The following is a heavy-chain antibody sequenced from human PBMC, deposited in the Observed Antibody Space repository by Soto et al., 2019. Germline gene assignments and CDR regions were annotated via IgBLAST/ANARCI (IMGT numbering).Heavy chain of an antibody. CDR1: GGTFSSYA. CDR3: AGGGGGEGYGLDY. CDR2: LIPIFGTA. Sequence: QVQLVQSGAEVKKPGSSVKVSCKASGGTFSSYAISWVRQAPGQGLEWMGGLIPIFGTANYAQMVQGRVTXTXHXXAGTADTELSSLSSEDTAVYYCAGGGGGEGYGLDYWGQGPLVTVPS. J-gene: IGHJ4*02. D-gene: IGHD5-18*01. V-gene: IGHV1-69*05.